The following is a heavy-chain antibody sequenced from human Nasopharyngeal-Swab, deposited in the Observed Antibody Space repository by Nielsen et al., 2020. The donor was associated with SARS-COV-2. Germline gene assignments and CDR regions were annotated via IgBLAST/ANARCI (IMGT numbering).Heavy chain of an antibody. J-gene: IGHJ5*02. CDR3: ARDGLYDYVWGSYRYRWFDP. D-gene: IGHD3-16*02. Sequence: ASVKVSCKASGYTFTSYGISWVRQAPGQGLEWMGWISAYNGNTHYAQKLQGRVTMTTDTSTSTAYMELRSLRSDDTAVYYCARDGLYDYVWGSYRYRWFDPWGQGTLVTVSS. CDR2: ISAYNGNT. CDR1: GYTFTSYG. V-gene: IGHV1-18*01.